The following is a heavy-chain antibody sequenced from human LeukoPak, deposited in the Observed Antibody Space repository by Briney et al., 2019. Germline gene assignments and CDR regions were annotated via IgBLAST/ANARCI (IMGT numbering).Heavy chain of an antibody. V-gene: IGHV4-4*07. Sequence: SETLSLTCTVSGDSIIGNYWSWFRQPAGKGLEWIGRIYAKGTTNYNPSLKSRVTLSVDTSKNRFSLRLSSVTDADTAVYYCARDGDGKIYWGQGTLVTASS. CDR3: ARDGDGKIY. D-gene: IGHD5-24*01. CDR2: IYAKGTT. J-gene: IGHJ4*02. CDR1: GDSIIGNY.